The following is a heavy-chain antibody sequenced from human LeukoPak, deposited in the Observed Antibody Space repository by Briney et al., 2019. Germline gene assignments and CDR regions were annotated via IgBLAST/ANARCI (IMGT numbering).Heavy chain of an antibody. Sequence: SETLSLTCTASGVSISSHYWSWVRQPPGKGLEWVGYIYYSGSTNYNPSLKSRVTISVDTSKNPLSLKLSSVTAADTAVYYCARGNNPGYYFDSWGQGTLVTVSS. V-gene: IGHV4-59*11. CDR3: ARGNNPGYYFDS. CDR1: GVSISSHY. D-gene: IGHD1-14*01. CDR2: IYYSGST. J-gene: IGHJ4*02.